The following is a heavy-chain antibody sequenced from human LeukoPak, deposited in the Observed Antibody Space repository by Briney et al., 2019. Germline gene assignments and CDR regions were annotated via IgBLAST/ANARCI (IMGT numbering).Heavy chain of an antibody. D-gene: IGHD2-21*02. J-gene: IGHJ4*02. CDR1: GYTFTGSY. CDR3: ARLTYCGGDCYDYFDY. V-gene: IGHV1-2*02. CDR2: INPNSGDT. Sequence: ASVKVPCKASGYTFTGSYLHWVRQAPGQGLGWLGWINPNSGDTNYAQKFQGRVTMTRDTSISTAYMEPSRLRSDDTAVYYCARLTYCGGDCYDYFDYWGQGTLVTVSS.